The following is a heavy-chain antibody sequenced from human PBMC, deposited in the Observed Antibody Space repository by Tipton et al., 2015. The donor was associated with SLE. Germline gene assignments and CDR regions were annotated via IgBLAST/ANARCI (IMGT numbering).Heavy chain of an antibody. CDR3: ARPPSYISPSEVLFDS. Sequence: GLVKPSETLSLTCIVSGYSISSGYFWGWIRQPPGKGLEWIGFIYYIGSAYYNPSLKSRVSISVDTSKNQFSLNLSFLTAADTAVYYRARPPSYISPSEVLFDSWGQGMLVTVSS. V-gene: IGHV4-38-2*02. CDR2: IYYIGSA. J-gene: IGHJ4*02. D-gene: IGHD6-6*01. CDR1: GYSISSGYF.